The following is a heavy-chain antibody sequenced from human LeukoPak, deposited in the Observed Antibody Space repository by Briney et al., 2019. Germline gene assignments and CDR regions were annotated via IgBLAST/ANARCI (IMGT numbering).Heavy chain of an antibody. Sequence: GGSLRLSCAASGFTFSSYGMHWVRQAPGKGLEWVAFIHSHESDKYYADSVKGRFTISRDNSKNTLYLQMNSLRAEDTTVYYCAKDYGGISGTSYYFDYRGQGTLVTVSS. CDR2: IHSHESDK. CDR3: AKDYGGISGTSYYFDY. J-gene: IGHJ4*02. V-gene: IGHV3-30*02. CDR1: GFTFSSYG. D-gene: IGHD4-23*01.